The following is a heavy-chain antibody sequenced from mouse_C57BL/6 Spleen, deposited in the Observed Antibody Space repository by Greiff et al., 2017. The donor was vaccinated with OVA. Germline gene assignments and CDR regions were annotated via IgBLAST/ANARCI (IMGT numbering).Heavy chain of an antibody. V-gene: IGHV2-2*01. CDR2: IWSGGST. J-gene: IGHJ3*01. CDR3: ARDYDYYFAY. D-gene: IGHD2-4*01. Sequence: HVQLQQSGPGLVQPSQSLSITCTVSGFSLTSYGVHWVRQSPGKGLEWLGVIWSGGSTDYNAAFISRLSISKDNSKSHVFFKMNSLQADDTARYYCARDYDYYFAYWGQGTLVTVSA. CDR1: GFSLTSYG.